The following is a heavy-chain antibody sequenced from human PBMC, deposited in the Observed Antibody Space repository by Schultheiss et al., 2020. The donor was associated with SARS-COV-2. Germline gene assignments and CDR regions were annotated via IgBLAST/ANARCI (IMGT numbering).Heavy chain of an antibody. V-gene: IGHV4-61*08. CDR1: GGSVSSGDHY. CDR3: TRVLPTFGVVFGNYYIAMDV. CDR2: INHSGST. Sequence: SETLSLTCTVSGGSVSSGDHYWSWIRQPPGKGLEWIGEINHSGSTNYNPSLKSRLTISLHTSTDQFSLNLTSVTAADTAVYYCTRVLPTFGVVFGNYYIAMDVWGHGTTVTVSS. D-gene: IGHD3-3*01. J-gene: IGHJ6*02.